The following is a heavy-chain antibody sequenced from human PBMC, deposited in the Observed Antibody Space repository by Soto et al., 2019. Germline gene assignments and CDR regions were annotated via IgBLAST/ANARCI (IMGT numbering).Heavy chain of an antibody. CDR1: GFTFSSYG. CDR3: AREHGLGGYFDI. D-gene: IGHD1-26*01. Sequence: QVQLVESGGGVVQPGRSLRLSCAASGFTFSSYGMHWVRQAPGKGLEWVAVIWYDGSNKYYADSVKGRFTISRDNSKNTLYLQLNSLRAEDTAVYYCAREHGLGGYFDIWGQGTMVTVSS. CDR2: IWYDGSNK. J-gene: IGHJ3*02. V-gene: IGHV3-33*01.